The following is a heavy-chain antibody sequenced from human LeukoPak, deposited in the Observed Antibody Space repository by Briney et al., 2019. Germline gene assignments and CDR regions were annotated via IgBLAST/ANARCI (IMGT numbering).Heavy chain of an antibody. J-gene: IGHJ3*02. CDR2: INSDGSST. V-gene: IGHV3-74*01. CDR3: ARDKKEWFGVFPVAFDI. D-gene: IGHD3-10*01. Sequence: PGGSLRLSCAASGFTFSSYWMHWVRQAPGKGLVWVPRINSDGSSTSYADSVKGRFTISRDNAKNTLYLQMNSLRAEDTAVYYCARDKKEWFGVFPVAFDIWGQGTMVTVSS. CDR1: GFTFSSYW.